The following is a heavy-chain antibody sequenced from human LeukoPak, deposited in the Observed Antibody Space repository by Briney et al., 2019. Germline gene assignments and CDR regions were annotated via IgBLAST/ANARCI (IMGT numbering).Heavy chain of an antibody. CDR1: GFTFSSYA. CDR3: AKGRATVTTCPFDY. CDR2: ISGSGGST. J-gene: IGHJ4*02. V-gene: IGHV3-23*01. Sequence: GRSLRLSCAASGFTFSSYAMSWVRQDPGKGLEWVSAISGSGGSTNYADSMKGRFTISRDNSKNSLYLQMNSLTAEDTAVYYCAKGRATVTTCPFDYWGQVTLVTVCS. D-gene: IGHD4-17*01.